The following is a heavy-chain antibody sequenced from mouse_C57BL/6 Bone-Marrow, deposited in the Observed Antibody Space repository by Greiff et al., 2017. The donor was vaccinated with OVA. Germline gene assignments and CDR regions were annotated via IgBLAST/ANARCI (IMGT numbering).Heavy chain of an antibody. D-gene: IGHD1-1*01. CDR1: GFTFSDFY. V-gene: IGHV7-1*01. CDR3: ARDYYGSSYDPYWYFDV. Sequence: EVQRVESGGGLVQSGRSLRLSCATSGFTFSDFYMEWVRQAPGKGLEWIAASRNKANDYTTEYSASVKGRFIVSRDTSQSILYLQMNALRAEDTAIYYCARDYYGSSYDPYWYFDVWGTGTTVTVSS. J-gene: IGHJ1*03. CDR2: SRNKANDYTT.